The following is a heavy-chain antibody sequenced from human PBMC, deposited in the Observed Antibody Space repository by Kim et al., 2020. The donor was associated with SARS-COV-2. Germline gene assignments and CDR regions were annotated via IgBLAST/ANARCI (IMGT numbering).Heavy chain of an antibody. CDR3: ARGGAGRSDAFDI. J-gene: IGHJ3*02. Sequence: GRSLRLSCAASGFTFSSYAMHWVRQAPGKGLEWVAVISYDGSNKYYADSVKGRFTISRDNSKNTLYLQMNSLRAEDTAVYYCARGGAGRSDAFDIWGQGT. V-gene: IGHV3-30-3*01. CDR1: GFTFSSYA. D-gene: IGHD3-10*01. CDR2: ISYDGSNK.